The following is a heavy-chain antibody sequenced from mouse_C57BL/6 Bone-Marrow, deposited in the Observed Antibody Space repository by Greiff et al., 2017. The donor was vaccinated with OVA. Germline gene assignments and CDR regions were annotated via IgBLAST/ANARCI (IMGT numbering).Heavy chain of an antibody. Sequence: VQGVESGAELARPGASVKLSCKASGYTFTSYGISWVKQRPGQGLEWIGEIYPRSGNTYYNEKFKGKATLTADKSSSTAYMEIRSLTSEDSAVYFCARRCKGFFDYWGQGTTLTVSS. CDR3: ARRCKGFFDY. D-gene: IGHD1-3*01. CDR1: GYTFTSYG. J-gene: IGHJ2*01. V-gene: IGHV1-81*01. CDR2: IYPRSGNT.